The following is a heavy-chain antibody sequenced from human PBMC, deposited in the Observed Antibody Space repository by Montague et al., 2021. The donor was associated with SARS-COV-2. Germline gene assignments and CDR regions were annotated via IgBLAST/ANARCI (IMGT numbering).Heavy chain of an antibody. CDR2: IYYSGST. D-gene: IGHD5-12*01. CDR3: ARTRGYDPLFDF. J-gene: IGHJ4*02. Sequence: SETLSLTCTVSGGSISSNFWSWIRQPPGKGLERIGYIYYSGSTNYNPSLKSRVTISVDTSKKQFSLQLSSVTAADTAVYYCARTRGYDPLFDFWGQGTLVTVSS. CDR1: GGSISSNF. V-gene: IGHV4-59*01.